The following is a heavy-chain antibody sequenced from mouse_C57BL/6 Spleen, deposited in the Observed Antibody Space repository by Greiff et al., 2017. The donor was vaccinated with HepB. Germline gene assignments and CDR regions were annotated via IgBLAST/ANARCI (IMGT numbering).Heavy chain of an antibody. J-gene: IGHJ4*01. CDR3: ARQNGYYLAMDY. CDR2: IWSDGST. D-gene: IGHD2-3*01. CDR1: GFSFTSYG. V-gene: IGHV2-6-1*01. Sequence: VQGVESGPGLVAPSQRLSITCTVSGFSFTSYGVHWVRQPPGKGLEWLVVIWSDGSTTYNSALKSRLSISKDNSKSQVFLKMNSLQTDDTAMYYCARQNGYYLAMDYWGQGTSVTVSS.